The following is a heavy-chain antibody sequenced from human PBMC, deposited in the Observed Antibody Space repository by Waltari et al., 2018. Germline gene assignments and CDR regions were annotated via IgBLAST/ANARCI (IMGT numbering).Heavy chain of an antibody. Sequence: EVQLSESVGGLVQPGGSVSLSCAASVFNLSRHARRRVRRAPGKGLEWVSTISGSAGSTYYADSVKGRFTISRDISKNTLFLQMNSLRAEDTALYSCAKDQYTSSRRGFDSWGQGTLVTVSS. V-gene: IGHV3-23*01. CDR1: VFNLSRHA. J-gene: IGHJ4*02. CDR3: AKDQYTSSRRGFDS. D-gene: IGHD3-10*01. CDR2: ISGSAGST.